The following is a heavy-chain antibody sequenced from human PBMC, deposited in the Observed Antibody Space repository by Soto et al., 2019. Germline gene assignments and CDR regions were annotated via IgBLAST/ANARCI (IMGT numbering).Heavy chain of an antibody. Sequence: SVKVSCKASGGTFSSYTISWVRQAPGQGLEWMGGITPIFGTADYAQKFQGRVTILADESTSTAYMELSSLRSGDTAVYYCAREGGAPGEFDYWGQGTLGTVSS. CDR3: AREGGAPGEFDY. V-gene: IGHV1-69*13. CDR1: GGTFSSYT. CDR2: ITPIFGTA. D-gene: IGHD7-27*01. J-gene: IGHJ4*02.